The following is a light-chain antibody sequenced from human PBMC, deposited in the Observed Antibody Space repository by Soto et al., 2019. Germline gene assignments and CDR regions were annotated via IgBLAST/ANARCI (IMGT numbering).Light chain of an antibody. CDR2: AAS. J-gene: IGKJ1*01. CDR1: QRIGAS. V-gene: IGKV1-39*01. Sequence: DIQMTQSPSSLSASIGDRVTITCRASQRIGASLNWYQQKPGKAPNLLIYAASSLQGGVPSRFSGSGSGTDFTLTISSLQPEDFASYYCQQTYITPWTFVQATKVEIK. CDR3: QQTYITPWT.